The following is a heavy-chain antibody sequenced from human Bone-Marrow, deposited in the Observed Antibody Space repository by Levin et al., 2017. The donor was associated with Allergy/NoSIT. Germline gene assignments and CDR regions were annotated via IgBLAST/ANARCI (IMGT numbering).Heavy chain of an antibody. V-gene: IGHV4-31*03. CDR1: GASVSNNNYY. CDR2: SYYSGNT. Sequence: LRLSCTVSGASVSNNNYYWSWIRQQPGKGLEWIGYSYYSGNTFYNPSLKSRVTIPVDTSNNQISLRLSSVTAADTAVYYCARDDGSGSYYKGMDVWGKGTTVTVSS. CDR3: ARDDGSGSYYKGMDV. D-gene: IGHD3-10*01. J-gene: IGHJ6*03.